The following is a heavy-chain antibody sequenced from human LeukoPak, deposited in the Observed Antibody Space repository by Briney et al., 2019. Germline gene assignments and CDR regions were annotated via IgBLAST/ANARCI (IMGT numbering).Heavy chain of an antibody. Sequence: ASVTVSFTSSAYTFTIYDLNWVGHAAAPGQERMGWMNLNTGNTHYAQKFQGRVSFTRNTSITTAYMVLSSLTSDDTAVYYCARSQRQWDHNWFVPWGEGTLVTVSS. V-gene: IGHV1-8*03. D-gene: IGHD1-26*01. CDR1: AYTFTIYD. CDR3: ARSQRQWDHNWFVP. J-gene: IGHJ5*02. CDR2: MNLNTGNT.